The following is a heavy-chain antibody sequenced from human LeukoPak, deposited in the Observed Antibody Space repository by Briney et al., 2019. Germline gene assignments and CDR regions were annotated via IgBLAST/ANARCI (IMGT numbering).Heavy chain of an antibody. V-gene: IGHV3-9*01. CDR2: ISWNSGSI. CDR3: AKSVAGIRQNYYFDY. J-gene: IGHJ4*02. CDR1: GFTFDDYA. Sequence: PGGSLRLSCAASGFTFDDYAMHWVRQAPGKGLEWVSGISWNSGSIGYADSVKGRFTISRDNAKNSLYLQMNSLRAEDTALYYCAKSVAGIRQNYYFDYWGQGTLVTVSS. D-gene: IGHD6-19*01.